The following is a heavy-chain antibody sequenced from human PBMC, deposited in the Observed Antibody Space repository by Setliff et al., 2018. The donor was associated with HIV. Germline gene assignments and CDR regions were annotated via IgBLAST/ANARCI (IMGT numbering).Heavy chain of an antibody. CDR2: IYYSGST. V-gene: IGHV4-31*03. CDR1: GGSISSGGYY. CDR3: ARDPHSYDTSGHYSWFYFDF. Sequence: TLSLTCTVSGGSISSGGYYWSWIRQHPGKGLEWIGYIYYSGSTYYNPSLKSRVTIAVDTSKDQFSLKLSSVTAADTAVYYCARDPHSYDTSGHYSWFYFDFWGQGTLVTVSS. J-gene: IGHJ4*02. D-gene: IGHD3-22*01.